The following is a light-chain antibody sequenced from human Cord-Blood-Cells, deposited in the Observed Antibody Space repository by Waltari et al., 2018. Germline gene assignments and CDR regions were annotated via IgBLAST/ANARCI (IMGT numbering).Light chain of an antibody. CDR1: QSISSY. CDR3: QQSYSTPGS. Sequence: DIQMTQSPSSLSASVGARVTIPCRASQSISSYLNWYQQKPGKAPKLLIYAASSLQSGVPSRFSGSGSGTDFTLTISSLQPEDFATYYCQQSYSTPGSFGQGTKLEIK. CDR2: AAS. V-gene: IGKV1-39*01. J-gene: IGKJ2*03.